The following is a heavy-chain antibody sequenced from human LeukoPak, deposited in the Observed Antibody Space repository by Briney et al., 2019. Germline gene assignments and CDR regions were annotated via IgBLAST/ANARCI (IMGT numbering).Heavy chain of an antibody. D-gene: IGHD6-19*01. CDR2: INHSGST. J-gene: IGHJ4*02. CDR1: GGSFSGYY. V-gene: IGHV4-34*01. Sequence: SETLSLTCAVYGGSFSGYYWSWIRQPPGKGLEWIGEINHSGSTNYNPSLKSRVTISVDTSKNQLSLKLSSVTAADTAVYYCARGQWRVYSSGWYFDYWGQGTLVTVSS. CDR3: ARGQWRVYSSGWYFDY.